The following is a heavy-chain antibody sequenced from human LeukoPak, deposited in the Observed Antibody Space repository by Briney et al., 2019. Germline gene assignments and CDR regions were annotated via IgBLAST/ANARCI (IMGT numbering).Heavy chain of an antibody. Sequence: ASVKVSCKASGYTFTGHYMHWVRQAPGQGLEWMGIINPSGGSTSYAQKFQGRVTMTRDTSTSTVYMELSSLRSEDTAVYYCASFPTVTTYAGYWGQGTLVTVSS. CDR1: GYTFTGHY. V-gene: IGHV1-46*01. CDR3: ASFPTVTTYAGY. D-gene: IGHD4-17*01. CDR2: INPSGGST. J-gene: IGHJ4*02.